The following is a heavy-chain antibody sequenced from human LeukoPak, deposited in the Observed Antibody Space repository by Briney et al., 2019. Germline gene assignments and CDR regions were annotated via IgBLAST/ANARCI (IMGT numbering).Heavy chain of an antibody. CDR2: FDPEDGET. J-gene: IGHJ4*02. CDR3: ATPHCGGDCYPPLFDY. D-gene: IGHD2-21*02. CDR1: GYTLTELS. V-gene: IGHV1-24*01. Sequence: AASVKVSCKVSGYTLTELSMHWVRQAPGKGLEWMGGFDPEDGETIYAQKFRGRVTMTEDTSTDTAYMELSSLRSEDTAVYYCATPHCGGDCYPPLFDYWGQGTLVTVSS.